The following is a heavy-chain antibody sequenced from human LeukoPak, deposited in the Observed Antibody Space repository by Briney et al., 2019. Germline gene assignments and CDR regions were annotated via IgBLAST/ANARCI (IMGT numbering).Heavy chain of an antibody. Sequence: PGGSLRLSCAASGFTFSSYSMNWVRQAPGKGLEWVSSISSSSSYIYYADSVKGRFTISRDNAKNSLYLQMNSLRAEDTAVYYCAREGSPFSGYAGYWGQGTLVTVSS. V-gene: IGHV3-21*01. CDR1: GFTFSSYS. CDR2: ISSSSSYI. J-gene: IGHJ4*02. D-gene: IGHD5-12*01. CDR3: AREGSPFSGYAGY.